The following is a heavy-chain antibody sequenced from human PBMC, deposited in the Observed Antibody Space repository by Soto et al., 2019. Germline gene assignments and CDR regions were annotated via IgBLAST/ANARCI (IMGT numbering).Heavy chain of an antibody. CDR1: GYTFTSYG. J-gene: IGHJ4*02. CDR2: ISAYNGNT. Sequence: GASVKVSCKASGYTFTSYGISWVRQAPGQGLEWMGWISAYNGNTNYAQKLQGRVTMTTDTSTSTAYMELRSLRSDDTAVYYCARGSFGIAVGGTMGHWGQGTLVTVSS. D-gene: IGHD6-19*01. CDR3: ARGSFGIAVGGTMGH. V-gene: IGHV1-18*01.